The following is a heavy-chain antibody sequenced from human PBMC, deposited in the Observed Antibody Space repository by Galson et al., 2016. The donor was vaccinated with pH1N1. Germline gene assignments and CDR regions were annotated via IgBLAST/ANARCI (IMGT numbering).Heavy chain of an antibody. Sequence: SVKVSCKASGGTFSSYAISWVRQAPGQGLVWMGEITPILDTTNYAQRFQGRVTITADESTSTVYMELRSLRSGDTAVFYCARYGSGNQDRLDYNYGMDVWGQGTTVIVSS. D-gene: IGHD3-10*01. J-gene: IGHJ6*02. CDR3: ARYGSGNQDRLDYNYGMDV. CDR2: ITPILDTT. CDR1: GGTFSSYA. V-gene: IGHV1-69*13.